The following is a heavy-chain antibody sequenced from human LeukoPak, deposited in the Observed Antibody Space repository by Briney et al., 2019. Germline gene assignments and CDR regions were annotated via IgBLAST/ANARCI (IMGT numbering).Heavy chain of an antibody. CDR2: INPNSGGT. D-gene: IGHD3-10*01. CDR1: GYTFTGYY. Sequence: GASVKVSCKASGYTFTGYYMHWVRQAPGQGLEWMGWINPNSGGTNYAQKFQGRVTMTRDTSISTAYMELSRLRSDDTAVYYCARDLSPYGSGQGAFDIWGQGTMVTVSS. J-gene: IGHJ3*02. CDR3: ARDLSPYGSGQGAFDI. V-gene: IGHV1-2*02.